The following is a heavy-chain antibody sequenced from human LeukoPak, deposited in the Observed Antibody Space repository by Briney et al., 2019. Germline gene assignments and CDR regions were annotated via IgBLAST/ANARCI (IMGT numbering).Heavy chain of an antibody. D-gene: IGHD1-26*01. J-gene: IGHJ4*02. CDR1: GFTFTSYS. Sequence: GGSLRLSCAASGFTFTSYSMNWVRQAPGKGLEWVSTISGGGGSTYYADSVKGRFTISRDNSKNTLYLQVNSLRAEDTAVYYCAKGGKWDVTPFDYWGQGTLVTVSS. V-gene: IGHV3-23*01. CDR2: ISGGGGST. CDR3: AKGGKWDVTPFDY.